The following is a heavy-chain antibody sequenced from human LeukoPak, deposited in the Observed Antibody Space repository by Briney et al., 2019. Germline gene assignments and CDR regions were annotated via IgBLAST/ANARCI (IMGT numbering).Heavy chain of an antibody. J-gene: IGHJ3*02. CDR1: GFTFSSYA. CDR3: AKGDGYCGGDCYPAPDAFDI. Sequence: GGSLRLSCSASGFTFSSYAMHWVRQAPGKGLEWVSAISGSGGSTYYADSVKGRFTISRDNSKNTLYLQMNSLRAEDTAVYYCAKGDGYCGGDCYPAPDAFDIWGQGTMVTVSS. CDR2: ISGSGGST. V-gene: IGHV3-23*01. D-gene: IGHD2-21*02.